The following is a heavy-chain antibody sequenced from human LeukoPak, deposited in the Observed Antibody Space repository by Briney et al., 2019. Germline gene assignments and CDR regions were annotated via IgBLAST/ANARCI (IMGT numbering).Heavy chain of an antibody. CDR3: ARHAQYYDFWSGYLLDY. CDR1: GGSISSGDYY. CDR2: IYYSGST. Sequence: PSETLSLTCTVSGGSISSGDYYWSWIRQPPGKGLEWIGYIYYSGSTYYNPSLKSRVTISVDTSKNQSSLKLSSVTAADTAVYYCARHAQYYDFWSGYLLDYWGQGTLVTVSS. D-gene: IGHD3-3*01. V-gene: IGHV4-30-4*08. J-gene: IGHJ4*02.